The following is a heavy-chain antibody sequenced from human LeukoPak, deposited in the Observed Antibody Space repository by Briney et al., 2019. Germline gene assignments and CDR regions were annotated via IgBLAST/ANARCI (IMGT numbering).Heavy chain of an antibody. CDR2: IYYSGST. CDR1: GGSISSSSYY. D-gene: IGHD1-26*01. V-gene: IGHV4-39*07. CDR3: ATDGVGDTTAFDY. J-gene: IGHJ4*02. Sequence: PSETLSPTCTVSGGSISSSSYYWGWIRQPPGKGLEWIGSIYYSGSTYYNPSLKSRVTISVDTSKNQFSLKLSSVTAADTAVYYCATDGVGDTTAFDYWGQGTLVTVSS.